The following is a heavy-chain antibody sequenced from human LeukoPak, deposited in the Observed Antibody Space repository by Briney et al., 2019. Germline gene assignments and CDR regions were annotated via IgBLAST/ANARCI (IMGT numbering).Heavy chain of an antibody. CDR1: GFTFSSYA. Sequence: GGSLRLSCAASGFTFSSYAMHWVRQAPGKGLEWVAVISYDGSNKYYADSVKGRFTISRDNSKNTLYLQMNSLRAEDTAVYYCARDSSSDAYYYDSSGLDYWGQGTLVTVSS. CDR3: ARDSSSDAYYYDSSGLDY. D-gene: IGHD3-22*01. CDR2: ISYDGSNK. V-gene: IGHV3-30-3*01. J-gene: IGHJ4*02.